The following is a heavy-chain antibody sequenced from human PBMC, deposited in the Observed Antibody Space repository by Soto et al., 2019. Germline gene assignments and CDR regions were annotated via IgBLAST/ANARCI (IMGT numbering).Heavy chain of an antibody. CDR2: ISSSGSTI. Sequence: GGSLRLSCAASGFTFSDYYMSWIRQAPGKGLEWVSYISSSGSTIYYADSVKGRFTISRYNAKNSLYLQMNSLRAEDTAVYYCARGLVDYGGYSQRYYYYYMDVWGKGTTVTVSS. V-gene: IGHV3-11*01. J-gene: IGHJ6*03. D-gene: IGHD4-17*01. CDR3: ARGLVDYGGYSQRYYYYYMDV. CDR1: GFTFSDYY.